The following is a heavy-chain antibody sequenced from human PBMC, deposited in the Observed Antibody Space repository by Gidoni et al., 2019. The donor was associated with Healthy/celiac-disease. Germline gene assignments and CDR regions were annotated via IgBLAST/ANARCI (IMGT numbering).Heavy chain of an antibody. CDR3: ARHYGSGSLYYFDY. D-gene: IGHD3-10*01. J-gene: IGHJ4*02. CDR1: RFSFGTYA. Sequence: EVRLLESRGTLVQSGGPLRLSSAASRFSFGTYAMSWVRRDRGKGLEWVSAISRSGSSTYYADSVKGRVTISRDNSKNTLYLQINSLGADDTAVYSCARHYGSGSLYYFDYWGQGTQVTVSS. V-gene: IGHV3-23*01. CDR2: ISRSGSST.